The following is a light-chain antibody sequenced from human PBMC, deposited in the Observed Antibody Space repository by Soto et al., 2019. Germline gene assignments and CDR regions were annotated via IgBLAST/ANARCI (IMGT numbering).Light chain of an antibody. Sequence: EIVLTQAPGTLSLSPGERATLSCRASQSVSSSYLAWYQQKPGQAPRLLIYGASSRATGIPDRFSGSGSGTDFTLTISRLEPEDFAVYYCQQYGSSPQITSGPGTKVDIK. CDR2: GAS. CDR3: QQYGSSPQIT. CDR1: QSVSSSY. J-gene: IGKJ3*01. V-gene: IGKV3-20*01.